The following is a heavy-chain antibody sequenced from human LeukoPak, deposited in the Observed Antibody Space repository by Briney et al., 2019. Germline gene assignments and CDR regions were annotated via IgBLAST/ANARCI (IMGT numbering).Heavy chain of an antibody. Sequence: KPSETLSLTCAVYGGSFSGYYWSWIRQPPGKGLEWIGEINHSGSTNYNPSLKSRVTISVDTSKNQFSLKLSSVTAADTAVYYCARESPNVDTAMYFDYWGQGTLVTVSS. J-gene: IGHJ4*02. CDR1: GGSFSGYY. CDR2: INHSGST. V-gene: IGHV4-34*01. D-gene: IGHD5-18*01. CDR3: ARESPNVDTAMYFDY.